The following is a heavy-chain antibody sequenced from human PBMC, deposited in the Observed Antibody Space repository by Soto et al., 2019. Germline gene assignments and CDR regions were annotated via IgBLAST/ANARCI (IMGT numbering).Heavy chain of an antibody. D-gene: IGHD3-16*01. J-gene: IGHJ3*02. CDR1: EFTGISNY. CDR2: IYSGGST. Sequence: FMRLSCADSEFTGISNYGSRVRQTPGKGLEWVSVIYSGGSTYYADSVKGRFTISRDNSKNTLYLQITGLRAEETAVYYCARDSRLGLGVFDIWGQGTMVTVSS. V-gene: IGHV3-66*01. CDR3: ARDSRLGLGVFDI.